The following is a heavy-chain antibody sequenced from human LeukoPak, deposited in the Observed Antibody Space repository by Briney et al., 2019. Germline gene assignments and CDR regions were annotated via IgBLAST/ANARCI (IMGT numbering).Heavy chain of an antibody. V-gene: IGHV3-15*01. CDR3: TAGIGHSDFDY. Sequence: PGGSLRLSCAASGFSFSSYAMNWVRQAPGKGLEWVGRVKSKTNGGTTGYAAPVKGRFTISRDDSKNTYLQMNSLKSEDTAVYYCTAGIGHSDFDYWGQGTLVTVSS. D-gene: IGHD6-13*01. J-gene: IGHJ4*02. CDR2: VKSKTNGGTT. CDR1: GFSFSSYA.